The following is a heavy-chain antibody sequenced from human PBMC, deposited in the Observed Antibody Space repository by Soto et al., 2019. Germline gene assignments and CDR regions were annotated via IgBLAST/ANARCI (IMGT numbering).Heavy chain of an antibody. D-gene: IGHD6-6*01. V-gene: IGHV4-39*01. CDR1: GGSISSYY. CDR2: MYYTGNK. Sequence: SETLSLTCTVSGGSISSYYWDWIRQPPGKGLEWIGAMYYTGNKNYNPSLESRVTMSVDTSKNQFSLKLSSVTPTDTAVYYCARRSSSSLGSLFDPWGRGILVTVS. J-gene: IGHJ5*02. CDR3: ARRSSSSLGSLFDP.